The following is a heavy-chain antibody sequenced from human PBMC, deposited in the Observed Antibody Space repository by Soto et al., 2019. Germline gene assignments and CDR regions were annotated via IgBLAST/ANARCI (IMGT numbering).Heavy chain of an antibody. CDR3: ARGQYYYYYYMDV. J-gene: IGHJ6*03. Sequence: PSETLSLTCTVSGGSISSSSYYWGWIRQPPGKGLEWIGSIYYSGSTYYNPSLKSRVTISVDTSKNQFSLKLSSVTAADTAVYYCARGQYYYYYYMDVWGKGTTVTVSS. V-gene: IGHV4-39*01. CDR1: GGSISSSSYY. CDR2: IYYSGST.